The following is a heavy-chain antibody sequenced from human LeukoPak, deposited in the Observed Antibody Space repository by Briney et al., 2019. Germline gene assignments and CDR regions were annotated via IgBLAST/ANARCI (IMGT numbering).Heavy chain of an antibody. CDR1: GGSISSYY. Sequence: ASETLSLTCTVSGGSISSYYWSWIRQPPGKGLEWLGYIFYTGSTTYNPSLRSRVTISVDTSKNQFSLKLGSVTAADTAVYYCXXXXXXXCGALDFWGQGTLVTVS. J-gene: IGHJ4*02. CDR3: XXXXXXXCGALDF. D-gene: IGHD4-17*01. CDR2: IFYTGST. V-gene: IGHV4-59*01.